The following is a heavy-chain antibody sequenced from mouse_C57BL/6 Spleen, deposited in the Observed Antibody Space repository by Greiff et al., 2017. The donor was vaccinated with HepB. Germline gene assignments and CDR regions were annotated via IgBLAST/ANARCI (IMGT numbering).Heavy chain of an antibody. J-gene: IGHJ2*01. V-gene: IGHV5-17*01. CDR3: ARSNYVGYYFDY. CDR2: ISSGSSTI. D-gene: IGHD2-5*01. Sequence: EVKLMESGGGLVKPGGSLKLSCAASGFTFSDYGMHWVRQAPEKGLEWVAYISSGSSTIDYADTVKGRFTISRDNAKNTLFLQMTSLRSEDTAMYYCARSNYVGYYFDYWGQGTTLTVSS. CDR1: GFTFSDYG.